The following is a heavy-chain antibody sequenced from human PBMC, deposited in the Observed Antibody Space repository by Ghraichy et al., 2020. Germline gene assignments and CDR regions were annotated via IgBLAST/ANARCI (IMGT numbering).Heavy chain of an antibody. CDR1: GFSFNIYG. CDR2: ISSDGTGT. Sequence: GGSLRLSCAASGFSFNIYGMHWVRQAPGKGLEHVSAISSDGTGTNYANSVKGRFTISRDNSTNTLHLQMVSLRVEDTAVYYCAGGNSEVFYYYAVDAWGRGPTVIVSS. J-gene: IGHJ6*02. V-gene: IGHV3-64*01. D-gene: IGHD4-23*01. CDR3: AGGNSEVFYYYAVDA.